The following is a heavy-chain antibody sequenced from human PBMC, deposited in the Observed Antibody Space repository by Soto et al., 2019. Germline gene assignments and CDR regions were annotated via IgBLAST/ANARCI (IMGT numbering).Heavy chain of an antibody. D-gene: IGHD1-26*01. V-gene: IGHV4-38-2*02. CDR3: ARDQVVGARYFDY. CDR2: IYHSGST. Sequence: SETLSLTYAVSGYSISSGYYWGWIRQPPGKGLEWIGSIYHSGSTYYNPSLKSRVTISVDTSKNQFSLKLSSVTAADTAVYYCARDQVVGARYFDYWGQGTLVTVSS. J-gene: IGHJ4*02. CDR1: GYSISSGYY.